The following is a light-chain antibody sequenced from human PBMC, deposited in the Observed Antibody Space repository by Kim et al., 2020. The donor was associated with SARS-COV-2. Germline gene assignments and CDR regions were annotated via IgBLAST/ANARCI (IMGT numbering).Light chain of an antibody. V-gene: IGLV6-57*04. CDR2: EDN. J-gene: IGLJ2*01. CDR1: SGAIASNY. Sequence: NFMLTQPHSVSGSPGRTVTISCTRSSGAIASNYVQWYQQRPGSAPTTVIYEDNQRLSGVPDRFSGSIDSSSNSASLTISGLKTEDEADYFCQSYDGYNPVVFGGGTQLTVL. CDR3: QSYDGYNPVV.